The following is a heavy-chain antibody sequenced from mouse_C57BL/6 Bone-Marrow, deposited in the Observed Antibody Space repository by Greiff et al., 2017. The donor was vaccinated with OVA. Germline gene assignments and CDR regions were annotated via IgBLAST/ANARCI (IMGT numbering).Heavy chain of an antibody. CDR3: ARDRTYGSSYDAMDY. Sequence: EVKLMESGGGLVKPGGSLKLSCAASGFTFSDYGMHWVRQAPEKGLEWVAYISSGSSTIYYADTVKGRFTISRDNAKNTLFLQMTSLRSEDTAMYYCARDRTYGSSYDAMDYWGQGTSVTVSS. V-gene: IGHV5-17*01. CDR2: ISSGSSTI. CDR1: GFTFSDYG. D-gene: IGHD1-1*01. J-gene: IGHJ4*01.